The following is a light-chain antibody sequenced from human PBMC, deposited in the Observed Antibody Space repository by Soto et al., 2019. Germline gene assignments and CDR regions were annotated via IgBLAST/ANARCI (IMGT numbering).Light chain of an antibody. CDR3: SSYSSTTTREV. CDR2: EVI. CDR1: SSDVGGYNF. Sequence: QSVLTQPASVSGSPGQSITISCTGTSSDVGGYNFVSWYQHHPGTPPKLIIYEVIHRPSGVSNRFSGSKSAITASLTISGLQVEDEPDYFCSSYSSTTTREVFGTGTKVTVL. J-gene: IGLJ1*01. V-gene: IGLV2-14*01.